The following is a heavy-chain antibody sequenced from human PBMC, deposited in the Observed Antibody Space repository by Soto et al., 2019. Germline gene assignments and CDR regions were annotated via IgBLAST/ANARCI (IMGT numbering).Heavy chain of an antibody. D-gene: IGHD3-16*01. CDR2: ISWNSGSI. V-gene: IGHV3-9*01. CDR1: GFTFDDYA. Sequence: EVQLVESGGGLVQPGRSLRLSCAASGFTFDDYAMHWVRQAPAKGLEWVSGISWNSGSIGYADSVKGRFTIARDDAKNCLCLQMNSLRVEDTALYYCAKWGLGLSFNWGQGTLVTVSS. CDR3: AKWGLGLSFN. J-gene: IGHJ4*02.